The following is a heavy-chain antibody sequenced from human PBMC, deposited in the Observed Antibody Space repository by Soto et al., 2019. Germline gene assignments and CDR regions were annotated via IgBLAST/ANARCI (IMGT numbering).Heavy chain of an antibody. V-gene: IGHV1-2*02. CDR1: GYTFIDYY. CDR2: INPDTDDT. CDR3: ARDYFDSSGLYGMDL. D-gene: IGHD3-22*01. J-gene: IGHJ6*02. Sequence: GASVKVSCKASGYTFIDYYMHWVRQAPGQGLEWMGWINPDTDDTHYAQKFQGRLIMTRDTSINTVYMELSRLTSDDTAVYYCARDYFDSSGLYGMDLWGQGTTVTVSS.